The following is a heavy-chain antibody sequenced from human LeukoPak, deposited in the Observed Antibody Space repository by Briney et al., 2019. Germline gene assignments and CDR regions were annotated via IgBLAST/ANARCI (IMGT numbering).Heavy chain of an antibody. CDR1: GYTFTSYG. V-gene: IGHV1-18*01. D-gene: IGHD3-22*01. CDR2: ISAYNGNT. Sequence: ASVKVSCKASGYTFTSYGISWVRQAPGQGLEWMGWISAYNGNTNYAQKLQGRVTMTTDTSTSTAYMELRSLRSDDTAVYYCAREINYYDSSGYYNYFDYWGQGTLVTVSS. J-gene: IGHJ4*02. CDR3: AREINYYDSSGYYNYFDY.